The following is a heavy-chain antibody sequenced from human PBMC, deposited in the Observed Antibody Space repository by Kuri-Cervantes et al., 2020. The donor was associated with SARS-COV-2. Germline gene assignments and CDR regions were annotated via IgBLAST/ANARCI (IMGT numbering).Heavy chain of an antibody. D-gene: IGHD3-3*01. Sequence: GGSLRLSCAASGFTFSSYGMHWVRQAPGKGLEWVAVISYDGSNKYYADSVKGRFTISRDNSKNTLYLQMNSLRAEDTAAYYCAKDFGVVIIDDLLDYWGQGTLVTVSS. CDR1: GFTFSSYG. CDR3: AKDFGVVIIDDLLDY. V-gene: IGHV3-30*18. J-gene: IGHJ4*02. CDR2: ISYDGSNK.